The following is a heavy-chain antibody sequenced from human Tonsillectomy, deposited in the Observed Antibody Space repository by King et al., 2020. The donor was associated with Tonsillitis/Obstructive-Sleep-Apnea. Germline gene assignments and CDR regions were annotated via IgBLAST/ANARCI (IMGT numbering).Heavy chain of an antibody. J-gene: IGHJ6*03. CDR3: AKDQSWGLATFYYYMDV. V-gene: IGHV3-30*18. CDR1: GFTFSSYG. Sequence: VQLVESGGGVVQPGRSLRLSCAASGFTFSSYGLHWVRQAPGEGLEWVSVISYDGSDTYYPDSVKGRFTISRDNSKNMLYLQMNSLRPEDTAVYYCAKDQSWGLATFYYYMDVWGKGTAVTVSS. D-gene: IGHD3-16*01. CDR2: ISYDGSDT.